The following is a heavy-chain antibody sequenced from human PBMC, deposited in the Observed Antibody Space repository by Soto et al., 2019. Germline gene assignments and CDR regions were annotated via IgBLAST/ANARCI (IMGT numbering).Heavy chain of an antibody. CDR3: ARRLEEYGNYWFDP. D-gene: IGHD4-17*01. J-gene: IGHJ5*02. Sequence: SETLSLTCAVSGGSINSDTDYWAWIRRPPGKALEWIGSIYHSGSTYQNPSLKSRITMSVDKSKNQFSLRLTSVTAADTAVYYCARRLEEYGNYWFDPWGQGILVTVSS. CDR1: GGSINSDTDY. CDR2: IYHSGST. V-gene: IGHV4-39*01.